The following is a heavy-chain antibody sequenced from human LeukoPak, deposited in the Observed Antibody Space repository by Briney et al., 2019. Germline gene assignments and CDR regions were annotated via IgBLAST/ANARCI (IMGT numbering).Heavy chain of an antibody. CDR2: ISSSSTYI. D-gene: IGHD2-15*01. V-gene: IGHV3-21*01. Sequence: GGSLRLSCAASGFTFISYSMNWVRQAPGKGLEWVSSISSSSTYIYYADSVKGRFTTSRDNAKNSLYLQMNSLRAEDTAVYYCAPGYCSGGSCYGGSWGQGTLVTVSS. J-gene: IGHJ5*02. CDR1: GFTFISYS. CDR3: APGYCSGGSCYGGS.